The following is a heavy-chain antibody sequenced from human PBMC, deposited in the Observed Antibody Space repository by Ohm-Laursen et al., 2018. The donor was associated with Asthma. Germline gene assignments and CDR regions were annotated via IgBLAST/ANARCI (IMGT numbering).Heavy chain of an antibody. CDR2: ISGSGGST. CDR1: GFTFSSYA. Sequence: SLRLSCAATGFTFSSYAMSWVRQAPGKGLEWVSAISGSGGSTYYADSVKGRFTISRDNSKNTLYLQMNSLRAEDTAVYYCAKPTTEEYYFDYWGQGTLVTVSS. J-gene: IGHJ4*02. V-gene: IGHV3-23*01. CDR3: AKPTTEEYYFDY. D-gene: IGHD1-1*01.